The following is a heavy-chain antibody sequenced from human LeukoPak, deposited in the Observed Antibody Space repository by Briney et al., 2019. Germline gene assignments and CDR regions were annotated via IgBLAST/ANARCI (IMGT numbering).Heavy chain of an antibody. CDR1: GGSISSSSYY. D-gene: IGHD2-2*02. Sequence: SETLSLTCTVSGGSISSSSYYWGWIRQPPGKGLEGIGSIYYSGSTYYNPSLKSRVTIAVDTSKNQFSLKLSSVTAADTAAYSCASVSLLLYRPFDYWGQGTLVNVSS. CDR2: IYYSGST. CDR3: ASVSLLLYRPFDY. J-gene: IGHJ4*02. V-gene: IGHV4-39*07.